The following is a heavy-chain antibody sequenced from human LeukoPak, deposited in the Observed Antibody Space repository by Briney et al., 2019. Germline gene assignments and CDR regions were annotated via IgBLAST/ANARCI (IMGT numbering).Heavy chain of an antibody. D-gene: IGHD3-16*01. CDR1: GGSLSSRY. J-gene: IGHJ4*02. CDR3: ARKGVSDLYYFDP. CDR2: IYYSGST. V-gene: IGHV4-59*08. Sequence: SETLSLTCTVSGGSLSSRYWTWIRQPPGKGLEWIGYIYYSGSTNYNSSLKSRVTISVDTSKNQISLKLRSVTAADTAVYYCARKGVSDLYYFDPWGQGTLVTVSS.